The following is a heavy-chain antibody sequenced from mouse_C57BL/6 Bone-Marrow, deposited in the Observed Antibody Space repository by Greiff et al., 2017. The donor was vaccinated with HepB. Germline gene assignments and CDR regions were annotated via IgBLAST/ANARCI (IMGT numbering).Heavy chain of an antibody. V-gene: IGHV5-17*01. CDR1: GFTFSDYG. J-gene: IGHJ4*01. D-gene: IGHD1-1*01. Sequence: EVQLVESGGGLVKPGGSLKLSCAASGFTFSDYGMHWVRQAPEKGLEWVAYISSGSSTIYYADTVKGRFTISRDNAKNTLFLQMTSLRSEDTAMYYCARGVTTVVAKYYYAMDYWGQGTSVTVSS. CDR3: ARGVTTVVAKYYYAMDY. CDR2: ISSGSSTI.